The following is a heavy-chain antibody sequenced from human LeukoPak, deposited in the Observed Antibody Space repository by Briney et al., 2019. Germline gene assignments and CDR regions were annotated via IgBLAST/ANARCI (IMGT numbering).Heavy chain of an antibody. D-gene: IGHD3-22*01. CDR3: AITSGYYFVD. J-gene: IGHJ4*02. Sequence: MSSETLSLTCTVSGGSISSSSYYWGWIRQPPGKGLEWIGSIYYSGSPYYNPSLKSRVTISVDTSKKQFSLKLSSLTAADSTIYYCAITSGYYFVDWGQGTLVTVSS. V-gene: IGHV4-39*01. CDR2: IYYSGSP. CDR1: GGSISSSSYY.